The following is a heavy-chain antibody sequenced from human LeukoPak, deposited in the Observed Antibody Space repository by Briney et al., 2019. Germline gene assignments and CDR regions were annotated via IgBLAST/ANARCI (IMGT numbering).Heavy chain of an antibody. J-gene: IGHJ4*02. Sequence: QSGGSLRLSCAASGFTFSTYAMSWVRQAPGKGLEWVSSIRGTGGTTYYAESVKGRFTISRDNSKNTLYPQMSSLRAEDTAVYYCARRAGGYSHPYDYWGQGVLVTVSS. CDR1: GFTFSTYA. CDR2: IRGTGGTT. CDR3: ARRAGGYSHPYDY. V-gene: IGHV3-23*01. D-gene: IGHD4-23*01.